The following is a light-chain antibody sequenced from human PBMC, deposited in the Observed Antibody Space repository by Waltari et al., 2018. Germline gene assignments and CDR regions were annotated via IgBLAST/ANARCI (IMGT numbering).Light chain of an antibody. CDR2: DPS. CDR3: QQRTNWPGVT. CDR1: QSVSGS. J-gene: IGKJ4*01. V-gene: IGKV3-11*01. Sequence: IVLTQSPATLSLSPGERAILSCRSSQSVSGSLACYQQKPGPAPRLLIFDPSKRASGIPARFSGSWSGTDFTLTISGLESEDFAVYFCQQRTNWPGVTFGGGTKVEIK.